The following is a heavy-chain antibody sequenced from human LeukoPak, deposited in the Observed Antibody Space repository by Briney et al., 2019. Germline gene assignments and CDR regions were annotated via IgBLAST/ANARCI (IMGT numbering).Heavy chain of an antibody. CDR2: INHSGST. V-gene: IGHV4-30-2*01. Sequence: SETLSLTCAGSGGSISSGGYSWSWIRQPPGKGLEWVGYINHSGSTYYNPSLKSRVTISVDRSKNQLSLKLSSVTAADTAVYYCARDDLDAFDIWGQGTMVTVSS. CDR1: GGSISSGGYS. CDR3: ARDDLDAFDI. J-gene: IGHJ3*02.